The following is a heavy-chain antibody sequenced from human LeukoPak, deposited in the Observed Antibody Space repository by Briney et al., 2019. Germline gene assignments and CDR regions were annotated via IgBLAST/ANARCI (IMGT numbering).Heavy chain of an antibody. J-gene: IGHJ4*02. Sequence: GGSLRLSCAASGFTFSSYAMSWVRQAPGKGLEWVSAISGSGGSTYCADSVKGRFTISRDNSKNTLYMQMNSLRAEDTSVYYCANPSSSWYFDYWGQGTLVTVSS. CDR3: ANPSSSWYFDY. V-gene: IGHV3-23*01. CDR1: GFTFSSYA. D-gene: IGHD6-13*01. CDR2: ISGSGGST.